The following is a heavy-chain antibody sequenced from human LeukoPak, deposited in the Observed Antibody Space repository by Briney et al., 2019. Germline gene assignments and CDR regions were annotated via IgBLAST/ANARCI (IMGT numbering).Heavy chain of an antibody. V-gene: IGHV1-69*13. CDR2: IIPIFGTA. J-gene: IGHJ4*02. D-gene: IGHD6-13*01. CDR1: GGTFSSYA. CDR3: ARVKGEQQTSFDY. Sequence: SVKVSCKASGGTFSSYAISWVRQAPGQGLEWMGGIIPIFGTANCAQKLQGRVTITADESTSTAYMELSSLRSEDTAVYYCARVKGEQQTSFDYWGQGTLVTVSS.